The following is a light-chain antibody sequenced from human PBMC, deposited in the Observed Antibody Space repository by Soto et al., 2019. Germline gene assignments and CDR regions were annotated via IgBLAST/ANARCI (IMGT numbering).Light chain of an antibody. CDR3: QQYYVNPT. J-gene: IGKJ1*01. V-gene: IGKV4-1*01. CDR2: WAS. Sequence: DIVMTQSPDSLAVSLGETAAINCKSNQSLFFTSNKKNYLAWYRQKPGQPPKLIISWASSRESGVPDRFSGGGSGTDFTLTINSLQAEDAAVSYCQQYYVNPTLGQWPQVDIK. CDR1: QSLFFTSNKKNY.